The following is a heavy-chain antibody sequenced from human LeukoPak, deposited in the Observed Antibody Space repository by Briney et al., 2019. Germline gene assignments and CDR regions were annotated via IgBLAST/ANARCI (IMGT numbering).Heavy chain of an antibody. Sequence: PGGSLRLSCAASGFTFRSYAMSWVRQAPGKGLEWVSAISTSGRNTYYADSVKGRFTISRDNSENTVYLQMNSLRAEDTAVYYCAKDLQKGPVESFDYWGQGTLVTVSS. CDR3: AKDLQKGPVESFDY. J-gene: IGHJ4*02. CDR2: ISTSGRNT. V-gene: IGHV3-23*01. CDR1: GFTFRSYA. D-gene: IGHD2-15*01.